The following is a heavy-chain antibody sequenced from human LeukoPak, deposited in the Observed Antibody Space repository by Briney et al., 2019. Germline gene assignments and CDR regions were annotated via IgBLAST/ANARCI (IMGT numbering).Heavy chain of an antibody. V-gene: IGHV4-59*01. CDR2: IYYSGST. CDR1: GGSISSYY. CDR3: ARGVVPASWPLFDY. Sequence: SETLSLTCTVSGGSISSYYWSWIRQPPGKGLEWIGYIYYSGSTNYNPSLKSRVTISVDTSKNQFSLKLSSATAADTAVYYCARGVVPASWPLFDYWGQGTLVTVSS. D-gene: IGHD2-2*01. J-gene: IGHJ4*02.